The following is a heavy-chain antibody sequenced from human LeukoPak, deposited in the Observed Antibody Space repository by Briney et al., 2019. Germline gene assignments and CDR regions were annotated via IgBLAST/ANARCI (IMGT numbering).Heavy chain of an antibody. V-gene: IGHV3-48*02. CDR2: ISSSSSTI. J-gene: IGHJ4*02. Sequence: RAGGSLRLSCAASGFTFSSYSMNWVRQAPGKGLEWVSYISSSSSTIYYADSVKGRFTISRDNAKNSLYLQMNSLRDEDTAVYYCAREPHGGGDYDLYLDYWGQGTLVTVSS. CDR3: AREPHGGGDYDLYLDY. CDR1: GFTFSSYS. D-gene: IGHD2-21*02.